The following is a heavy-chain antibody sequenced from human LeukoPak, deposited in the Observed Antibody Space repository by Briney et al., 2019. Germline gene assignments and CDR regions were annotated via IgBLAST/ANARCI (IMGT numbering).Heavy chain of an antibody. CDR2: LYSGGCI. D-gene: IGHD1-26*01. Sequence: GGSLRLSCAGSGFTVSSSYMSWVRQAPGRGLEWVSILYSGGCIFYADSVKGRFTISRDISKNMLHLQMNSLRADDTAVYYCARSSISSYYEDWGQGTLVTVSS. V-gene: IGHV3-66*01. CDR3: ARSSISSYYED. CDR1: GFTVSSSY. J-gene: IGHJ4*02.